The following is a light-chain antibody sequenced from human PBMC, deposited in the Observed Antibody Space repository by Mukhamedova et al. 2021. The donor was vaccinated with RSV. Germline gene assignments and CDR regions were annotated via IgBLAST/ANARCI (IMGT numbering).Light chain of an antibody. J-gene: IGKJ3*01. Sequence: WYQRRVHGKAPKLLNYKASTLESGVPSRFSGSGSGTEFTLTISSLQPDDFATYYCQHYNSYRFTFGPGTKVDIK. V-gene: IGKV1-5*03. CDR3: QHYNSYRFT. CDR2: KAS.